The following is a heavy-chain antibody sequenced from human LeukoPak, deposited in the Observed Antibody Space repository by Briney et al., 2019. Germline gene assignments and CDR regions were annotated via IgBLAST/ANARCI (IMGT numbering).Heavy chain of an antibody. CDR2: MNPNSGNT. Sequence: GASVKVSCKASGYTFTSYDINWVRQATGQGLEWMGWMNPNSGNTGYAQKFQGRVTMTRNTSISTAYMELSSLRSEDTAVYYCARGYVGATEYWFDPRGQGTLVTVSS. CDR3: ARGYVGATEYWFDP. J-gene: IGHJ5*02. V-gene: IGHV1-8*01. CDR1: GYTFTSYD. D-gene: IGHD1-26*01.